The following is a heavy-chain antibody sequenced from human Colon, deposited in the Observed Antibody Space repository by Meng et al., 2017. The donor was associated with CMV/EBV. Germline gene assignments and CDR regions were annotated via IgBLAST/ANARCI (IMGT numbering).Heavy chain of an antibody. CDR2: IRSRGTYI. Sequence: CVASGLPFNNSAMHLVRQAPAQGLEWVASIRSRGTYIHYADSVKGRFTISRDNAKTSVYLQMDNLTGEDTAIYFCARVGSSGGLDYWGQGTLVTVSS. D-gene: IGHD2-15*01. CDR3: ARVGSSGGLDY. CDR1: GLPFNNSA. V-gene: IGHV3-21*01. J-gene: IGHJ4*02.